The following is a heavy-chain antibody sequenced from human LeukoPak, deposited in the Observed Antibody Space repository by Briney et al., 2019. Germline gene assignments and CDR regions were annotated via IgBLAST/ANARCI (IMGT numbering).Heavy chain of an antibody. J-gene: IGHJ4*02. V-gene: IGHV1-2*02. CDR3: ARDGDGYNLD. D-gene: IGHD5-24*01. CDR2: INSNNGDT. Sequence: ASVKVSCKASGYIFTGYYLHWVRQAPGQGLEWVGGINSNNGDTHYAQNFQGRVTMTRDTSISTASMELSRLGSDDTAVYYCARDGDGYNLDWGQGTLVTVSS. CDR1: GYIFTGYY.